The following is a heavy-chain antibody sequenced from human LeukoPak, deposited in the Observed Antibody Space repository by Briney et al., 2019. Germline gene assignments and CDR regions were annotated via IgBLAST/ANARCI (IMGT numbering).Heavy chain of an antibody. V-gene: IGHV4-59*01. CDR3: AREREWIQIPAMRTYDYMDV. D-gene: IGHD5-18*01. CDR1: GGSINSYY. J-gene: IGHJ6*03. CDR2: IYYSRCT. Sequence: PSDTLPLTCTDSGGSINSYYWSWLRQHPGKRLEWAGYIYYSRCTNYNPPLQSRVTITVDTSKNQFSLKQSSVTAAETAVYHCAREREWIQIPAMRTYDYMDVWGKETTVTVSS.